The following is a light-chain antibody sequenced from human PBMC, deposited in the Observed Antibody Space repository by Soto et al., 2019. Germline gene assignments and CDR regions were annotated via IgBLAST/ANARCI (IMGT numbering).Light chain of an antibody. CDR3: QVWDSSSDHPGV. CDR1: NIGSES. J-gene: IGLJ2*01. Sequence: SYELTQPPSVSVAPGKTARITCGGNNIGSESVHWYQQKPGQAPVLVIYYDSDRPSGIPERFSGSNSGNTATLTISRVEAGDEADYYCQVWDSSSDHPGVFGGGTKVTVL. CDR2: YDS. V-gene: IGLV3-21*04.